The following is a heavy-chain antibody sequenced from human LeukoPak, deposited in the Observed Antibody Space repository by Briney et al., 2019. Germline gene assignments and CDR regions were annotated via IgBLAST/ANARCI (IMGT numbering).Heavy chain of an antibody. J-gene: IGHJ3*02. CDR1: GGSINNYY. Sequence: SETLSLTCTVSGGSINNYYWSWIRQPAGKGLEWIGRIYTRGSTNYNPSLKSRVTMSVDTSKNQFSLRLSSVTAADTAVYYCARGRYCSADICSGGDAFDIWGQGTMVSVSS. CDR3: ARGRYCSADICSGGDAFDI. V-gene: IGHV4-4*07. CDR2: IYTRGST. D-gene: IGHD2-15*01.